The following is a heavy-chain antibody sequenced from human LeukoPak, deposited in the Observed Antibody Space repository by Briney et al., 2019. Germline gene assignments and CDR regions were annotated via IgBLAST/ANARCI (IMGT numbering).Heavy chain of an antibody. CDR2: IKSKTDSGTT. J-gene: IGHJ4*02. CDR3: TTDLVGYYDSSGYYGYYFDY. CDR1: GFTFSNAW. V-gene: IGHV3-15*01. Sequence: PGGSLRLSCAASGFTFSNAWMSWVRQAPGKWLEWVSRIKSKTDSGTTDYAAPVKGRFTISRDDSKNTLYLQMNSLKTEDTAVYYCTTDLVGYYDSSGYYGYYFDYWGQGTLVTVSS. D-gene: IGHD3-22*01.